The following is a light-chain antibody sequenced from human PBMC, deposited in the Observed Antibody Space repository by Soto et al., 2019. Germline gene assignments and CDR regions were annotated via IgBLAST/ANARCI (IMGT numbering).Light chain of an antibody. V-gene: IGLV2-14*01. CDR2: DVS. Sequence: QSVLTQPASVSGSPGQSITISCTGTSSDFGGYNYVSWYQQHPGKAPKLMIYDVSNRPSGVSNRFSGSKSGNTVSLTISGLQAEDEADYYCSSYTSSSTLPYVFGTGTKVTV. CDR1: SSDFGGYNY. CDR3: SSYTSSSTLPYV. J-gene: IGLJ1*01.